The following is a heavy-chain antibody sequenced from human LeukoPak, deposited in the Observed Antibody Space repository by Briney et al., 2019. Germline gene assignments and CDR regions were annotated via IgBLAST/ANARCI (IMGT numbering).Heavy chain of an antibody. CDR1: GGSFSGYY. Sequence: SETLSLTCAVYGGSFSGYYWSWIRQPPGKGLEWIGEINHSGSTNYNPSLKSRVTISVDTSKNQFSLKLSSVTAADTAVYYCARGSRYSSILFDPWGQGTLVTVSS. CDR3: ARGSRYSSILFDP. CDR2: INHSGST. V-gene: IGHV4-34*01. D-gene: IGHD6-13*01. J-gene: IGHJ5*02.